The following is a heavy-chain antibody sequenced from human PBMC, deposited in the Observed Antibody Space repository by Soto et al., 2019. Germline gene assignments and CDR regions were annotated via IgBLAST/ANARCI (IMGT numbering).Heavy chain of an antibody. V-gene: IGHV4-30-4*01. CDR1: SGSISSGDYY. J-gene: IGHJ6*02. Sequence: SETLSLTCTVSSGSISSGDYYWSWIRQSPEKGLEWIGCIYSSGNTYYNPSLESRVSISVDTSKNQFSLDLSSVTAADTAVYYCASNALPHQYYGMDVWGQGTTVTVSS. CDR2: IYSSGNT. CDR3: ASNALPHQYYGMDV.